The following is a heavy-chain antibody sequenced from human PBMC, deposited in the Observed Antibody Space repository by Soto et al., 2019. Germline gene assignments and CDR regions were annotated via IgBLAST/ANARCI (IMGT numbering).Heavy chain of an antibody. V-gene: IGHV5-51*01. CDR2: IYPGDSDT. J-gene: IGHJ6*02. Sequence: PGASVKISCEGSGYSFTSYWICWVRQMPGKGLEWMGIIYPGDSDTRYSPSFQGQVTISADKSISTAYLQWSSLKASDTAMYYCARQNSGADYYYYGMDVWRQGTTVTVSS. CDR1: GYSFTSYW. D-gene: IGHD3-10*01. CDR3: ARQNSGADYYYYGMDV.